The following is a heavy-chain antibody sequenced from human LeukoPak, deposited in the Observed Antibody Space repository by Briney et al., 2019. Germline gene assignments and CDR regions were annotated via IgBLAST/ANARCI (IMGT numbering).Heavy chain of an antibody. D-gene: IGHD2-21*01. CDR2: IKQDGTEK. J-gene: IGHJ2*01. Sequence: PGGSLRLSCAASGFTFSTYWMTWVRQAPGKGLEWVANIKQDGTEKNYVDSVKGRFTISRNNAKNSLYLQMNSLRAEDTAVYYCASPFRVAADLRGRGTLVTVSS. CDR3: ASPFRVAADL. CDR1: GFTFSTYW. V-gene: IGHV3-7*01.